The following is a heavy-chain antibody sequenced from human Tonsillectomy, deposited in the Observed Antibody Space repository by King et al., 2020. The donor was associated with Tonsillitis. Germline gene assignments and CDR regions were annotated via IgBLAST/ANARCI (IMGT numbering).Heavy chain of an antibody. CDR2: IYYSGST. D-gene: IGHD6-19*01. J-gene: IGHJ4*02. CDR3: ARDQPAVAGPFDY. Sequence: QLQESGPGLVKPSGTLSLTCTVSGGSISIGSYYWGWIRQPPGKGLEWIGSIYYSGSTYYNPSLKSRVTISVDTSKNQFSLKLRYVTAADTAVYYCARDQPAVAGPFDYWGQGTLVTVSS. V-gene: IGHV4-39*07. CDR1: GGSISIGSYY.